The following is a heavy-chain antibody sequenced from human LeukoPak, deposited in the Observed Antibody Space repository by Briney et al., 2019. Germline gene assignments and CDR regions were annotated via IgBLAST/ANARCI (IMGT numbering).Heavy chain of an antibody. CDR2: IYYSGST. Sequence: SETLSLTCTVSGGSISSYYWSWIRQPPGKGLEWIGYIYYSGSTNYNPSLKSRVTISVDTSKNQFSLKVSSVTAADTAVYYCARELRFLEWLLSTGPSNAFDIWGQGTMVTVSS. CDR1: GGSISSYY. CDR3: ARELRFLEWLLSTGPSNAFDI. J-gene: IGHJ3*02. D-gene: IGHD3-3*01. V-gene: IGHV4-59*01.